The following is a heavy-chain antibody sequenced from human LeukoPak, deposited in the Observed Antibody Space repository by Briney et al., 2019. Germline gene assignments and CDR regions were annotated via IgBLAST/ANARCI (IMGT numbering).Heavy chain of an antibody. D-gene: IGHD3-22*01. J-gene: IGHJ3*02. CDR3: ARQSGITMIAVVIHDAFDI. Sequence: SETLSLTCAVSGGSISSSNWWSWVRQPPGKGLEWIGEIYHSGSTNYNPSLKSRVTISVDKSKNQFSLKLSSVTAADTAVYYCARQSGITMIAVVIHDAFDIWGQGTMVTVSS. CDR2: IYHSGST. CDR1: GGSISSSNW. V-gene: IGHV4-4*02.